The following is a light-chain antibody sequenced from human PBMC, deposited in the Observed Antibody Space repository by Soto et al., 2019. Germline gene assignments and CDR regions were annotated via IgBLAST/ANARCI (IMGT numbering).Light chain of an antibody. V-gene: IGKV1-27*01. CDR3: QQRSDWLPIT. Sequence: DNQMTQSPSSLSASVGDRVTITCRASLGISDYLAWYQQKPGKVPRLLIYAASTLHSGVPSRFSGSGSGTDFTLTISSLEPEDFAVYYCQQRSDWLPITFGQGTRLEIK. CDR2: AAS. CDR1: LGISDY. J-gene: IGKJ5*01.